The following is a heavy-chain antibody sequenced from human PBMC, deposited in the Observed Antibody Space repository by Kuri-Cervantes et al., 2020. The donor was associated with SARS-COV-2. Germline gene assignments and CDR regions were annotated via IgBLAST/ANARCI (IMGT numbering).Heavy chain of an antibody. CDR3: ARLSGVVVVPAAIRPSPIDAFDI. D-gene: IGHD2-2*02. CDR2: IYPGDSDT. J-gene: IGHJ3*02. Sequence: GGSLRLSCKGSGYSSTSYWCGWVRQMPGKGLEWMGIIYPGDSDTRYSPSFQGQVTISADKSISTAYLQWSSLKASDTALYYCARLSGVVVVPAAIRPSPIDAFDIWGQGTMVTVSS. V-gene: IGHV5-51*01. CDR1: GYSSTSYW.